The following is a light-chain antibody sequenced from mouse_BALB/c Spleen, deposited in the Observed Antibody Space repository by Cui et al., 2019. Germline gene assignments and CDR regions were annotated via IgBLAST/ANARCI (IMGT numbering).Light chain of an antibody. J-gene: IGKJ5*01. CDR2: YAS. Sequence: DISLTQSQSILSVSPGERVSFSCSASQSIGTSIHWYQQRTNGSPRLLIKYASESISGIPSRFSGSGSGTDFTLSINSVESEDIADYYCQQSNSWPTLTFGAGTKLELK. V-gene: IGKV5-48*01. CDR3: QQSNSWPTLT. CDR1: QSIGTS.